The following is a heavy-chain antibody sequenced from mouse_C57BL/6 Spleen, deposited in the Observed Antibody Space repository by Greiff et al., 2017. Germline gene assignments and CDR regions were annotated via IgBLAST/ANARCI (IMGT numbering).Heavy chain of an antibody. Sequence: EVMLVESEGGLVQPGSSMKLSCTASGFTFSDYYMAWVRQVPEKGLEWVANINYDGSSTYYLDSLKSRFIISRDNAKNILYLQMSSLKSEDTATYYCARGDSSGYFDYWGQGTTLTVSS. D-gene: IGHD3-2*02. V-gene: IGHV5-16*01. CDR1: GFTFSDYY. CDR3: ARGDSSGYFDY. CDR2: INYDGSST. J-gene: IGHJ2*01.